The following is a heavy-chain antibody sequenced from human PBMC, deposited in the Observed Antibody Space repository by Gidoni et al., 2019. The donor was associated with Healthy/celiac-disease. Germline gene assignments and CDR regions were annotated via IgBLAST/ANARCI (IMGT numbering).Heavy chain of an antibody. D-gene: IGHD2-15*01. CDR3: ARQQGWYAVVTPFDY. CDR1: GFTFSSYS. J-gene: IGHJ4*02. CDR2: ISISSSYI. Sequence: EVQLVESGGGLVKPGGSLSLSCAASGFTFSSYSMNWVRQGPGKGLEWVSSISISSSYIYYADSGKGRFTISRDNAKNSLYLQMNSLRAEDTAVYYCARQQGWYAVVTPFDYWGQGTLVTVSS. V-gene: IGHV3-21*01.